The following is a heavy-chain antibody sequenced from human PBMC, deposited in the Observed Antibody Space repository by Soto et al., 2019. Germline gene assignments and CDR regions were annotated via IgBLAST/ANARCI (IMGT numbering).Heavy chain of an antibody. Sequence: LSLTCTVSGGSVSSGSYYWSWIRQPPGKGLEWIGYIYYSGSTNYNPSLKSRVTISVDTSKNQFSLKLSSVTAADTAVYYCARDDFTNWFDPWGQGTLVTVSS. CDR2: IYYSGST. V-gene: IGHV4-61*01. CDR1: GGSVSSGSYY. CDR3: ARDDFTNWFDP. D-gene: IGHD2-21*02. J-gene: IGHJ5*02.